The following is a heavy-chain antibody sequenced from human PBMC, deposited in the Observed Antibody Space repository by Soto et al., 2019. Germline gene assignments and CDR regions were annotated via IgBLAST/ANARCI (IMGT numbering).Heavy chain of an antibody. D-gene: IGHD6-19*01. CDR2: TYYRSKWYN. CDR3: ARIFSPAVAGRSDWFDP. Sequence: KQSQTLSLTCAISGDSVSSNSAAWNWIRQSPSRGLEWLGRTYYRSKWYNDYAVSVKSRITINPDTSKNQFSLQLNSVTPEDTAVYYCARIFSPAVAGRSDWFDPWGQGTLVTVSS. J-gene: IGHJ5*02. CDR1: GDSVSSNSAA. V-gene: IGHV6-1*01.